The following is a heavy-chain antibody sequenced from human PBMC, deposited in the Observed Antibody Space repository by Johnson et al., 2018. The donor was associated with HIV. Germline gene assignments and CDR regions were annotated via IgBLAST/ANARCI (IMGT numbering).Heavy chain of an antibody. CDR3: ARGTGTDDAFDI. V-gene: IGHV3-53*01. CDR1: GFTVSSHY. D-gene: IGHD1-1*01. Sequence: VQLVESGGGVVRPGGSLRLSCAASGFTVSSHYMSWVRQAPGTGLEWVSVIYSGGSTYYADSVKGRFTISRDNSKNTLYLQMNSLRAEDTAVYYCARGTGTDDAFDIWGQGTMVTVSS. CDR2: IYSGGST. J-gene: IGHJ3*02.